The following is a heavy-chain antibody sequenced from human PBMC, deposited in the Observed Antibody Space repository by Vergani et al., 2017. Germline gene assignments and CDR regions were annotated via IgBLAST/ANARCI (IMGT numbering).Heavy chain of an antibody. CDR1: GYTFTSYG. Sequence: QVQLVQSGAEVKKPGASVKVSCKASGYTFTSYGISWVRQAPGQGLEWMGWISAYNGTTNYAQKLQGRVTMTTDTSTSTAYMELRGLRSDDTAVYYCAREEVRFLEWLEGGYYYYGMDVWGQGTTVTVSS. V-gene: IGHV1-18*01. CDR2: ISAYNGTT. J-gene: IGHJ6*02. D-gene: IGHD3-3*01. CDR3: AREEVRFLEWLEGGYYYYGMDV.